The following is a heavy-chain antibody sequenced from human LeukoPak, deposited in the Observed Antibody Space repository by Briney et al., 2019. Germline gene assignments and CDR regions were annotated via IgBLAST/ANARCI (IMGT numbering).Heavy chain of an antibody. D-gene: IGHD3-9*01. Sequence: SWVRQXXGKGLEWXSAISGSGGSTYYADSVKGRFTISRDNSKNTLYLQLNSLRAEDTAVYYCAKDQYYDILTGYRYWGQGTLVTVSS. CDR2: ISGSGGST. V-gene: IGHV3-23*01. CDR3: AKDQYYDILTGYRY. J-gene: IGHJ4*02.